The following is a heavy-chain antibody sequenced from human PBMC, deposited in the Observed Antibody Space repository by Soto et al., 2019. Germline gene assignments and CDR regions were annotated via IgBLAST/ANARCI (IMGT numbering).Heavy chain of an antibody. V-gene: IGHV4-59*01. CDR1: GGSISSYY. D-gene: IGHD4-17*01. Sequence: SETLSLTCTVSGGSISSYYWSWIRQPPGKGLEWIGYIYYSGSTNYNPSLKSRVTISVDTSKNQFSLKLSSVTAADTAVYYCARDPGDYAFDYWGQGTLVTVSS. CDR3: ARDPGDYAFDY. CDR2: IYYSGST. J-gene: IGHJ4*02.